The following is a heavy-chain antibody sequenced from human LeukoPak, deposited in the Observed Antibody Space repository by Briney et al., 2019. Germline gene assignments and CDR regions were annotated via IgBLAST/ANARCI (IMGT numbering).Heavy chain of an antibody. CDR2: IYYSGST. J-gene: IGHJ4*02. CDR3: ARVNWGRVDY. CDR1: GGSISGSSYY. Sequence: SETLSLTCTVSGGSISGSSYYWGWVRQPPGMGLEWIGTIYYSGSTYYNPSLKSRVTISVDTSKNQFSLKLSSVTAADTAVYYCARVNWGRVDYWGQGTLVTVSS. V-gene: IGHV4-39*07. D-gene: IGHD7-27*01.